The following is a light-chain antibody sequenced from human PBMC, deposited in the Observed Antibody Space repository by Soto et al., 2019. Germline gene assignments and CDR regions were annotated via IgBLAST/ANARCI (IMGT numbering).Light chain of an antibody. CDR3: AAWDDSLKGPV. CDR2: YDD. J-gene: IGLJ3*02. Sequence: QSVLTQPPSVSEAPRQMVTISCSGSSSNIGNNAVNWYQQLPGKAPKLLNYYDDLLPSGVSDRFSGSKSGTSASLAISGLQSEDEADYYCAAWDDSLKGPVFGGGTKLTVL. CDR1: SSNIGNNA. V-gene: IGLV1-36*01.